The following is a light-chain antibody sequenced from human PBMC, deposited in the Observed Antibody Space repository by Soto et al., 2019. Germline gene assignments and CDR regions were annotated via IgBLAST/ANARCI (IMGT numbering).Light chain of an antibody. CDR2: ATS. CDR3: HHYGRSPMHS. J-gene: IGKJ2*01. CDR1: QSVSNNS. Sequence: EIVLTQSPGTLSLSPGERATLSCRASQSVSNNSLAWYQQKPGQAPRLLIYATSTRATGIADRFSGSGSGTDFTLNISRLDPEDFSLYHCHHYGRSPMHSFGQGTKLEI. V-gene: IGKV3-20*01.